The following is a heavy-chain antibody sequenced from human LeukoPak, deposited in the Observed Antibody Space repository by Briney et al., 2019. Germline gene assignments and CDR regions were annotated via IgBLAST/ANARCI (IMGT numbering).Heavy chain of an antibody. CDR1: GYTFTSYY. CDR3: ARVDYGDYVVGY. Sequence: ASVKVSCKASGYTFTSYYMHRVRQAPGQGLEWMGIINPSGGSTSYAQKFQGRVTMTRDTSTSTVYMELSSLRSEDTAVYYCARVDYGDYVVGYWGQGTLVTVSS. D-gene: IGHD4-17*01. CDR2: INPSGGST. J-gene: IGHJ4*02. V-gene: IGHV1-46*01.